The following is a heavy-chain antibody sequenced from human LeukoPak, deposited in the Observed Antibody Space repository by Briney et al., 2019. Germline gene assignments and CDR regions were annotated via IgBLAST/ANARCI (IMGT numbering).Heavy chain of an antibody. CDR3: ARDALDITIFGVVIGQPDV. Sequence: KGSCKATGYTLTPHYMPWVRQAPGQGVEWMGKIKPSGGSTSYAQKFQGRVTMTRDTSTSTVYMELSSLRSEDTAVYYCARDALDITIFGVVIGQPDVWGQGTTVTVSS. D-gene: IGHD3-3*01. CDR2: IKPSGGST. V-gene: IGHV1-46*01. J-gene: IGHJ6*02. CDR1: GYTLTPHY.